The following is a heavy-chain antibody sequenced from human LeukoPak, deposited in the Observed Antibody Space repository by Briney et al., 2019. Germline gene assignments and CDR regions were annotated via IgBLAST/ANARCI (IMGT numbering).Heavy chain of an antibody. V-gene: IGHV4-59*01. D-gene: IGHD3-9*01. Sequence: SETLSLTCTVSGGSIDSYFWTWIRQPPGKGLEFIGNMYHSGSASYNASLKGRATISLESSRKQFSLKLTSVTAADTAVYYCARETPGGVLRYFDWLVMDVWGQGTTVTVSS. CDR1: GGSIDSYF. CDR3: ARETPGGVLRYFDWLVMDV. J-gene: IGHJ6*02. CDR2: MYHSGSA.